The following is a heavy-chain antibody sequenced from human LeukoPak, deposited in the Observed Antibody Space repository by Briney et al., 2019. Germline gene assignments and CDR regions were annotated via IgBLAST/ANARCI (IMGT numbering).Heavy chain of an antibody. V-gene: IGHV1-69*04. CDR2: IIPILGIA. CDR3: ARDRRAIAAATKGGAFDI. CDR1: GGTFSSYA. J-gene: IGHJ3*02. Sequence: ASVKVSCKASGGTFSSYAISWVRQAPGQGLEWMGRIIPILGIANYAQKFQGRVTITADKSTSTAYMELSSLRSEDTAVYYCARDRRAIAAATKGGAFDIWGQGTMVTVSS. D-gene: IGHD6-13*01.